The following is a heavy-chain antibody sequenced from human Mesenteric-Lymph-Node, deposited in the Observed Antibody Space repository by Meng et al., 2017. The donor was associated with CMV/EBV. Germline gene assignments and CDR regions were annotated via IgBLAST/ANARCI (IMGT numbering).Heavy chain of an antibody. D-gene: IGHD1-1*01. J-gene: IGHJ5*02. CDR1: GFTFSDYE. V-gene: IGHV3-48*03. CDR3: AKLSRFDP. Sequence: GESLKISCAVSGFTFSDYEMNWVRQAPGKGLEWVSYISSSSSTIYYADSVKGRFTISRDNAKNSLYLQMNSLRAEDTAVYYCAKLSRFDPWGQGTLVTVSS. CDR2: ISSSSSTI.